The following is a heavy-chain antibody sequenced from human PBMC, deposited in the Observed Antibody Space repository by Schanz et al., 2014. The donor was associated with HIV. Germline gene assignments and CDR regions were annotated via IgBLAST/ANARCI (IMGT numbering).Heavy chain of an antibody. V-gene: IGHV3-30*18. CDR3: AKEEQQLGGVGGYHFDY. D-gene: IGHD6-13*01. CDR1: GFTFSSYG. J-gene: IGHJ4*02. CDR2: ISYDGSNK. Sequence: VQLLESGGGLAQPGGSLRLSCAASGFTFSSYGMHWVRQAPGKGLEWVAVISYDGSNKYYADSVKARFTISRDKSKNTLYLQMNSLRAEDTAVYYCAKEEQQLGGVGGYHFDYWGQGTLVTVSS.